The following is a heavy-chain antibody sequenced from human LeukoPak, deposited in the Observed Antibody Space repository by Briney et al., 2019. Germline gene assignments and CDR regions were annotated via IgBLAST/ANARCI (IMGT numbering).Heavy chain of an antibody. D-gene: IGHD2-2*01. J-gene: IGHJ6*04. CDR3: ARDRGYCSSTSCLPYYYYGMDV. V-gene: IGHV3-7*03. Sequence: GGSLRLSCAASGFTFSSYWMSWVRQAPGKGLERVANIKQDGSEKYYVDSVKGRFTISRDNAKNSLYLQMNSLRAEDTAVYYCARDRGYCSSTSCLPYYYYGMDVWGKGTTVTVSS. CDR1: GFTFSSYW. CDR2: IKQDGSEK.